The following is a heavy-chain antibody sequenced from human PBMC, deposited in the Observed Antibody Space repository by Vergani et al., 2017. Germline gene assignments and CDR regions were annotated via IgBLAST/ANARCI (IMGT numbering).Heavy chain of an antibody. CDR3: AKANRRIPAAQIDY. CDR1: GFTFDDYA. Sequence: EVQLVESGGGLVQPGRSLRLSCAASGFTFDDYAMHWVRQAPGKGMEWVSFISWNSGSIAYADSVKGRFTISRDSAKNSLYLQMNSLSAEDMALYYCAKANRRIPAAQIDYWGQGTLVTVSS. V-gene: IGHV3-9*03. CDR2: ISWNSGSI. J-gene: IGHJ4*02. D-gene: IGHD6-13*01.